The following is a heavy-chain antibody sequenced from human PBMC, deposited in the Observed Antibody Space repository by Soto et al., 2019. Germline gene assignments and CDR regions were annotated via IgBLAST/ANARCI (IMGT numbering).Heavy chain of an antibody. D-gene: IGHD5-18*01. CDR1: GGTFSSYA. Sequence: SVKVSCKASGGTFSSYAISWVRQAPGQGLEWMGGIIPTFGTANYAQKFQGRVTITADESTSTAYMELSSLRSEDTAVYYCARAIRGYSYGSPNEYYYYYGMDVWGQGTTVTVSS. CDR2: IIPTFGTA. V-gene: IGHV1-69*13. CDR3: ARAIRGYSYGSPNEYYYYYGMDV. J-gene: IGHJ6*02.